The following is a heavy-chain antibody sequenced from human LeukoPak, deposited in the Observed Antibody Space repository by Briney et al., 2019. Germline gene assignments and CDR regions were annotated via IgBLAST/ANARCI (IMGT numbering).Heavy chain of an antibody. CDR3: AKNPPTTVTKGFDY. D-gene: IGHD4-17*01. V-gene: IGHV1-46*01. J-gene: IGHJ4*02. Sequence: ASVEVSCKTSGYTFTSYDMHWVRQAPGQGLEWMGIINPSGGSTSYAQKFQGRVTMTRDMSTSTVYMELSSLRSEDTAVYYCAKNPPTTVTKGFDYWGQGTLVTVSS. CDR1: GYTFTSYD. CDR2: INPSGGST.